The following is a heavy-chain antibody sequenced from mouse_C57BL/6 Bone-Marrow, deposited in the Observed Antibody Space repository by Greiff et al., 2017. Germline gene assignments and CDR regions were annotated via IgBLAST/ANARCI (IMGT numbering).Heavy chain of an antibody. CDR2: IYPGSGST. D-gene: IGHD2-5*01. CDR1: GYTFTSYW. CDR3: ARSAYYSNYWYFDV. V-gene: IGHV1-55*01. Sequence: VQLQQPGAELVKPGASVKMSCKASGYTFTSYWITWVKQRPGQGLEWIGDIYPGSGSTNYNEKFKSKATLTVDTSSSTAYMQLSRLTSEDSAVYYCARSAYYSNYWYFDVWGTGTTVTVSS. J-gene: IGHJ1*03.